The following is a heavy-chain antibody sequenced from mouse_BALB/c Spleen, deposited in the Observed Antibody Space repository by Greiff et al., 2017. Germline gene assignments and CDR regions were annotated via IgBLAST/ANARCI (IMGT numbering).Heavy chain of an antibody. V-gene: IGHV1-9*01. CDR1: GYTFSSYW. CDR3: ARGGYGSSWYAMDY. D-gene: IGHD1-1*01. Sequence: QVQLKQSGAELMKPGASVKISCKATGYTFSSYWIEWVKQRPGHGLEWIGEILPGSGSTNYNEKFKGKATFTADTSSNTAYMQLSSLTSEDSAVYYCARGGYGSSWYAMDYWGQGTSVTVSS. J-gene: IGHJ4*01. CDR2: ILPGSGST.